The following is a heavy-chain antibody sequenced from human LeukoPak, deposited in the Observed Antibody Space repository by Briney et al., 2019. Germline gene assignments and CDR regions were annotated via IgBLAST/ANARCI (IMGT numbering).Heavy chain of an antibody. Sequence: GGSLRLSCAASGFTFSSYAMSWVRQVPGKGLEWVSVISGSGDNTYYADSVKGRFTISRDNSKSMLYLQMNSLRAEDTAVYYCAKWKYSNSGIDDYWGQGTLVTVSS. CDR1: GFTFSSYA. V-gene: IGHV3-23*01. CDR2: ISGSGDNT. J-gene: IGHJ4*02. CDR3: AKWKYSNSGIDDY. D-gene: IGHD6-6*01.